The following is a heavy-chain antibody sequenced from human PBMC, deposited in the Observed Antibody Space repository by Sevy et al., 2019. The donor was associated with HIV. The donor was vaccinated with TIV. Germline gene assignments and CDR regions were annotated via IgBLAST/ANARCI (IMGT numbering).Heavy chain of an antibody. V-gene: IGHV3-23*01. D-gene: IGHD3-9*01. CDR2: LSDSGVST. Sequence: GGSLRLSCAASGFTSSSYAMSWVGQPPGRGLESVSTLSDSGVSTYYADSVKGRFTISRDNSKNILYLQMNSLRAEDTAVYYCARDRATSATGTLFDYWGQGTLVTVSS. CDR1: GFTSSSYA. J-gene: IGHJ4*02. CDR3: ARDRATSATGTLFDY.